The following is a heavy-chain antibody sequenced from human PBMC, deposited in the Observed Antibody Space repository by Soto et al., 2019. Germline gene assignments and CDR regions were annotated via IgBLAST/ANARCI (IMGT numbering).Heavy chain of an antibody. J-gene: IGHJ5*01. Sequence: LRLSCAASGLMFSRYAVSWLRQAPGTGLECVSSISASVCSENLADSVEVSCTIARDNSKSTLYLQINSPRAENAALYYCEKLTYPSDSTGYYYERVSGWIDSWGQGTLVTVSS. D-gene: IGHD3-22*01. CDR1: GLMFSRYA. CDR3: EKLTYPSDSTGYYYERVSGWIDS. CDR2: ISASVCSE. V-gene: IGHV3-23*01.